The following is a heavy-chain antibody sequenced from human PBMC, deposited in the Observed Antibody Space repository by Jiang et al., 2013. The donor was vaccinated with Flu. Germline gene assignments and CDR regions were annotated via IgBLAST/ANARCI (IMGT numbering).Heavy chain of an antibody. D-gene: IGHD3-16*01. CDR1: GYTFTSYY. CDR3: AREGEEEGTGDY. V-gene: IGHV1-46*01. CDR2: INPSGGST. J-gene: IGHJ4*02. Sequence: GAEVKKPGASVKVSCKASGYTFTSYYMHWVRQAPGQGLEWMGIINPSGGSTSYAQKFQGRVTMTRDTSTSTVYMELSSLRSEDTAVYYCAREGEEEGTGDYWGQGTLVTGLL.